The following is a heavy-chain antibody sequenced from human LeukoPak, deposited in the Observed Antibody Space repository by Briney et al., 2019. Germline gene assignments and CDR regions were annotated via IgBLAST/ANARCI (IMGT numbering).Heavy chain of an antibody. J-gene: IGHJ5*02. CDR1: GYTFTSYY. D-gene: IGHD3-22*01. CDR2: INPNSGGT. Sequence: ATVKVSCKASGYTFTSYYMHWVRQAPGQGLEWMGWINPNSGGTNYAQKFQGRVTMTRDTSISTAYMELSRLRSDDTAVYYCARIAYYYDSSGCPWGQGTPVTVSS. V-gene: IGHV1-2*02. CDR3: ARIAYYYDSSGCP.